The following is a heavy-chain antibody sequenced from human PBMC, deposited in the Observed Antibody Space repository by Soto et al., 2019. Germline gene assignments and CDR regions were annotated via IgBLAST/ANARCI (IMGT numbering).Heavy chain of an antibody. CDR2: IYYDGTT. CDR1: GGSISSGDYY. CDR3: ARDRRWLSRGPNNWFDP. D-gene: IGHD2-21*01. V-gene: IGHV4-30-4*08. Sequence: QVQLQESGPGLVKPSETLSLTCTVSGGSISSGDYYWTWIRQPPGKGLEWLGYIYYDGTTYYNPSLKSRLTMSIDTSKNQFSLKLNSLTAADPAVYYCARDRRWLSRGPNNWFDPWGQGTLVTVSS. J-gene: IGHJ5*02.